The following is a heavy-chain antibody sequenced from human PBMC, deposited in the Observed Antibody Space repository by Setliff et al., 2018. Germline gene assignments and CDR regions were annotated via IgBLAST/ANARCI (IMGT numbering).Heavy chain of an antibody. J-gene: IGHJ3*02. V-gene: IGHV5-51*01. Sequence: GESLKISCKGSGYSFTNTWIGWVRQMPGKGLEWMGIIYLGDSDVRYSPSFQGQVTISADKTINTAYLQWSSLKASDTAIYYCARLGGWLTSPETPGAFDIWGQGTMVT. D-gene: IGHD3-16*01. CDR1: GYSFTNTW. CDR2: IYLGDSDV. CDR3: ARLGGWLTSPETPGAFDI.